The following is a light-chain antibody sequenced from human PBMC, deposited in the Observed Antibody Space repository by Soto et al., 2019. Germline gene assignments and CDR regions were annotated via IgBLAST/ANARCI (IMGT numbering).Light chain of an antibody. V-gene: IGLV2-14*01. CDR3: SAYTGRSTLV. CDR2: EVR. CDR1: MRDVGAYNL. J-gene: IGLJ3*02. Sequence: QSALTQPASVSGSAGQSITISCSGTMRDVGAYNLVSWYQQHPGTAPKLIIYEVRNRPSGISSRFSGSRSGNTASLTISGLQPEDEGYYYCSAYTGRSTLVFGGGTKLTVL.